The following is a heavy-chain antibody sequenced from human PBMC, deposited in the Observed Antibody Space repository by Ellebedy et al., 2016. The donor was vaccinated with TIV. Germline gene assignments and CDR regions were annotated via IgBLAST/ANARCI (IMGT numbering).Heavy chain of an antibody. CDR2: ISHDGSVH. V-gene: IGHV3-30*18. D-gene: IGHD1-1*01. J-gene: IGHJ4*02. CDR1: GLTSSRYA. Sequence: PGGSLRLSCAASGLTSSRYAMSWVRQAPGKGLEWVAVISHDGSVHYYADSVKGRFTISRDDSKNTLSLQMSSLRSEDTAVYYCAKETNELPQTTVYWGQGTLVTVSS. CDR3: AKETNELPQTTVY.